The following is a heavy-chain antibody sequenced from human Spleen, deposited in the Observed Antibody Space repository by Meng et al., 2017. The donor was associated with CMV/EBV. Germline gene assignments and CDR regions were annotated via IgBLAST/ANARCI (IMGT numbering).Heavy chain of an antibody. J-gene: IGHJ4*02. CDR3: VRDGDHWNFDY. CDR2: ISSGSTYM. V-gene: IGHV3-21*01. D-gene: IGHD1-1*01. Sequence: GESLKISCAVSGFTFNSFGLNWVRLAPGKGLEWVSSISSGSTYMYYADSVKGRFTISRDNAKNSLYLQMNSLRGEDTAVYFCVRDGDHWNFDYWGQGTLVTVSS. CDR1: GFTFNSFG.